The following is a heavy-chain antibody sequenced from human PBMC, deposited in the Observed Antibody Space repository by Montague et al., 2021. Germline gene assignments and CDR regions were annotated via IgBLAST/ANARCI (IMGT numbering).Heavy chain of an antibody. Sequence: QSGAEVKKPGESLTISCKTSGYSFNNYWIGWVRQLPGKGLEWLGGVYPGDPDTKYGPSFQGHVTISADRSSKTAYLQWNSLKTSDTAMYYCVRQPIISISGWFDPWGQGTQVTVSS. V-gene: IGHV5-51*01. J-gene: IGHJ5*02. CDR2: VYPGDPDT. CDR3: VRQPIISISGWFDP. CDR1: GYSFNNYW. D-gene: IGHD3-3*02.